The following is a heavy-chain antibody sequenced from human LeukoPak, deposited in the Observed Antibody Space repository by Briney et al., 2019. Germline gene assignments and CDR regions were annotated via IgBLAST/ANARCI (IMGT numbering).Heavy chain of an antibody. J-gene: IGHJ4*02. CDR1: GFTFSGYW. D-gene: IGHD2-15*01. V-gene: IGHV3-74*01. Sequence: GGSLRLSCAASGFTFSGYWMHWVRQAPGKGLVWVSHINIDGGSTSYADSVKGRFTISRDNAKNTLYLQMNSLRAEDTAVYYCARGYCSGGSCYFDYWGQGTLVTVSS. CDR2: INIDGGST. CDR3: ARGYCSGGSCYFDY.